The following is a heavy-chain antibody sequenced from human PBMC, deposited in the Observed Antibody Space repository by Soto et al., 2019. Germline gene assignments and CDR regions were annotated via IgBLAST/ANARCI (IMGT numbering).Heavy chain of an antibody. J-gene: IGHJ2*01. CDR2: LSGSGGST. CDR3: AKSGCGWYWARRPNWYLHF. D-gene: IGHD6-19*01. V-gene: IGHV3-23*01. CDR1: GFTFSSYA. Sequence: EVPLLESGGGLVQPGGSLRLSCAASGFTFSSYAMSWVRPAPGKGLEWVSALSGSGGSTYYADSVKGRVTISRDNSKNTRYLERNSRRAEDTAVYYRAKSGCGWYWARRPNWYLHFWGRWTPVTVSS.